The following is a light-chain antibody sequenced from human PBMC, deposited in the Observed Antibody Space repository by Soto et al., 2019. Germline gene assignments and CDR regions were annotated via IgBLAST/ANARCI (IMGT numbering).Light chain of an antibody. CDR3: LQVYSFPRT. CDR2: AAS. Sequence: DIQMTLSASSVSASIGDRVTITCRASQDIGRRLAWFQQKLGKAPKYLIQAASSLQGGVPSTFSGSGYGTDFNLTINTLHPEDFATYYCLQVYSFPRTFGQGTKVDIK. CDR1: QDIGRR. V-gene: IGKV1-12*01. J-gene: IGKJ1*01.